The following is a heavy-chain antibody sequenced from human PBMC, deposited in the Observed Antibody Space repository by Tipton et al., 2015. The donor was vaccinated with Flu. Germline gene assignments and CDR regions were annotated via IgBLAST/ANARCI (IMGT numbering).Heavy chain of an antibody. D-gene: IGHD4-11*01. V-gene: IGHV4-31*02. CDR1: GASISSGGAY. Sequence: GASISSGGAYWTWIRQHPGKGLEWIGCIYYSGSTYYNPSLQSRVSISVDTSKNQFSLKLNSVTAADTAVYYCARRDFSNYVSDPRNWFDRWGQGILVTVSS. CDR2: IYYSGST. J-gene: IGHJ5*02. CDR3: ARRDFSNYVSDPRNWFDR.